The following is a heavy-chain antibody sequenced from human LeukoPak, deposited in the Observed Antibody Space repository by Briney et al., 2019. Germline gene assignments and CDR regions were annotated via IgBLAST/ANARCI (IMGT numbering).Heavy chain of an antibody. CDR2: INHSGST. CDR3: ARDLYSSGWGWAMGY. CDR1: GGSISSSSYY. D-gene: IGHD6-19*01. J-gene: IGHJ4*02. Sequence: KPSETLSLTCTVSGGSISSSSYYWGWIRQPPGKGLEWIGEINHSGSTNYNPSLKSRVTISVDTSKNQFSLKLSSVTAADTAVYYCARDLYSSGWGWAMGYWGQGTLVTVSS. V-gene: IGHV4-39*07.